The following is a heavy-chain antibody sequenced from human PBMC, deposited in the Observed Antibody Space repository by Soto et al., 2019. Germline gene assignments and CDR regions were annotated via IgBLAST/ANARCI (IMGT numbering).Heavy chain of an antibody. D-gene: IGHD6-19*01. CDR2: IYYSGSA. CDR3: ARHVNLPLAGTGFDS. Sequence: PSETLSLTCTVSGGSISSSNYYWGWIRQPPGKGLEWIGSIYYSGSAYYNPSLKSRVTISVDTSKNQFSLRLSSVTAADTAVYYCARHVNLPLAGTGFDSWSRGTLVTVSS. CDR1: GGSISSSNYY. V-gene: IGHV4-39*01. J-gene: IGHJ4*02.